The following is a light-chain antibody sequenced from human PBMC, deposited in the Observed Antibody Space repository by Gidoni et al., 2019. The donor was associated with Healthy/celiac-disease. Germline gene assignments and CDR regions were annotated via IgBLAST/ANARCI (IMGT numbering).Light chain of an antibody. CDR1: SSDVDGYNY. V-gene: IGLV2-14*01. Sequence: QSALTQPASVSGSPGQSITISCTGTSSDVDGYNYVSWYQQHPGKAPKLMIYEVSNRPSGVSNRFSGSKSGNTASLTISGLQAEDEADYYCSSYTSSSSGVVFGGGTKLTVL. J-gene: IGLJ2*01. CDR3: SSYTSSSSGVV. CDR2: EVS.